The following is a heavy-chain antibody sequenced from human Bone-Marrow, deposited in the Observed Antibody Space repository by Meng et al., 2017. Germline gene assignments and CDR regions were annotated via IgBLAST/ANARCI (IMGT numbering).Heavy chain of an antibody. CDR1: GFIVSSYS. CDR2: ISSSSSYI. J-gene: IGHJ4*02. Sequence: QLGEYWGLLVRSGVLLLLSLAACGFIVSSYSMILVRQGPRKGLEMVATISSSSSYIYSSHTMQGRLTISADKAKNSLYLQMISLRAEETAVYYCSRGDYERINDYWGQGTLVTVSS. V-gene: IGHV3-21*01. D-gene: IGHD4-17*01. CDR3: SRGDYERINDY.